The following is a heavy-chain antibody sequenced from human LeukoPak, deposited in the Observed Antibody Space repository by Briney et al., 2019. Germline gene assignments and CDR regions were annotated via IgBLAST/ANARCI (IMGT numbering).Heavy chain of an antibody. Sequence: ASVKVSCKASGYTFTGYYVHWVRQAPGQGLEWMGWINPNSGGTNYAQKFQGRVTMTRDTSISTAYMELSRLRSDDTAVYYCARDLEWLDYYYYGMDVWGQGTTVTVSS. V-gene: IGHV1-2*02. J-gene: IGHJ6*02. CDR3: ARDLEWLDYYYYGMDV. CDR1: GYTFTGYY. CDR2: INPNSGGT. D-gene: IGHD6-19*01.